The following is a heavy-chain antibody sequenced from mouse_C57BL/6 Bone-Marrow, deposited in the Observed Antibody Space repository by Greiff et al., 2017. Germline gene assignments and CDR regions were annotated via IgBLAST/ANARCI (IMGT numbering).Heavy chain of an antibody. CDR3: ARRGFYYASWFAY. CDR2: IYPGSGST. CDR1: GYPFTSYW. D-gene: IGHD2-1*01. Sequence: VQLQQSGAELVKPGASVKMSCKASGYPFTSYWITWVKQKPGQGLEWIGEIYPGSGSTNYNEKFKRKATLTVDTSSRTAYMQLSSLTSEDSAVYYCARRGFYYASWFAYWGQGTLVTVSA. V-gene: IGHV1-55*01. J-gene: IGHJ3*01.